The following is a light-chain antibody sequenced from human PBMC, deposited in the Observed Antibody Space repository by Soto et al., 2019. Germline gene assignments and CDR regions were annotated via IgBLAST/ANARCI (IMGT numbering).Light chain of an antibody. J-gene: IGKJ1*01. V-gene: IGKV3-20*01. CDR2: EAS. CDR1: QNVDTF. Sequence: DIVLTQSPATLPLSPGERATLSCRASQNVDTFLAWYQQKPGHSPRLLIYEASTRATGIPARFSGSGSGTDFTLTISRLEPEDFAVYYCQQYGSSLWTFGQGTKVDI. CDR3: QQYGSSLWT.